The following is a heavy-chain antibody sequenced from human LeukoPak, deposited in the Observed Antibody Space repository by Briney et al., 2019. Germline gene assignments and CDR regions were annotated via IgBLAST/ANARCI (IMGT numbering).Heavy chain of an antibody. V-gene: IGHV4-4*07. J-gene: IGHJ4*02. CDR3: ARDRDYGGIDY. Sequence: PSETLSLTCTVSGGSINSYYWSWIRQPAGKGLEWIGRIYSRGSTNYNPSLKSRVTMSVNTSKNQFSLKLSSVTAADTAFYYCARDRDYGGIDYWGQGTLVTVSS. CDR2: IYSRGST. CDR1: GGSINSYY. D-gene: IGHD4/OR15-4a*01.